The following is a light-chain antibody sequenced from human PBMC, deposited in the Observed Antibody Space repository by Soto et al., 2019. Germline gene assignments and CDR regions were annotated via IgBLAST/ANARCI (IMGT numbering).Light chain of an antibody. CDR3: QQRSSWPPTIT. J-gene: IGKJ5*01. V-gene: IGKV1-39*01. CDR2: AAS. CDR1: QSISSY. Sequence: DIQMTQSPYSVFASVGDRVTITRRPSQSISSYLNGYQQKPGKAPKLLXXAASSLQSGVPSRFSGSGSGTDFTLTISSLEPEDFPVYYWQQRSSWPPTITFGQGTRLDI.